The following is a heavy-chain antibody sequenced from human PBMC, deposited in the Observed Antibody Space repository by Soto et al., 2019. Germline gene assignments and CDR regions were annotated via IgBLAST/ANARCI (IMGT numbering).Heavy chain of an antibody. J-gene: IGHJ4*02. CDR3: AKDRAERMTTVTTGDY. CDR2: ISGSGGST. CDR1: GFTLSIYA. Sequence: EVQLLESGGGLVQPGGSLRLSCAASGFTLSIYAMSWVRQAPGKGLEWVSAISGSGGSTYYADSVKGRFTISRDNSKNTLYPQMNSLRAEDTAVYYCAKDRAERMTTVTTGDYWGQGTLVTVSS. V-gene: IGHV3-23*01. D-gene: IGHD4-4*01.